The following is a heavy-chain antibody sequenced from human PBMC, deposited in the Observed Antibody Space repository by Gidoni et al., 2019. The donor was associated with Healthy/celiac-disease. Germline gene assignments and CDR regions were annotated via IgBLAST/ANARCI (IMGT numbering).Heavy chain of an antibody. J-gene: IGHJ4*02. D-gene: IGHD5-18*01. CDR2: ISSSSSYI. V-gene: IGHV3-21*01. Sequence: EVQLVESGGGLVKPGGSLRLSCAASGFTFSSYSMNWVRQSPGKGLEWVSSISSSSSYIYYADSVKGRFTISRDNAKNSLYLQMNSLRAEDTAVYYCARDQLSEGDYWGQGTLVTVSS. CDR1: GFTFSSYS. CDR3: ARDQLSEGDY.